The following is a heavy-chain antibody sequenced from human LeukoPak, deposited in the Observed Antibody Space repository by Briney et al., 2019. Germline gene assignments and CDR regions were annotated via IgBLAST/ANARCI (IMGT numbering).Heavy chain of an antibody. CDR3: VRDSYYQPDY. Sequence: HPGGSPRLSCVASGFTFSSYWMHWVRQGPGKGLVWVSRIISDGSSATYADSVKGRFTVSRDNAKNTMYLQMNSLRAEDTAVYYCVRDSYYQPDYWGQGTLVTVSS. CDR1: GFTFSSYW. V-gene: IGHV3-74*01. J-gene: IGHJ4*02. D-gene: IGHD3-10*01. CDR2: IISDGSSA.